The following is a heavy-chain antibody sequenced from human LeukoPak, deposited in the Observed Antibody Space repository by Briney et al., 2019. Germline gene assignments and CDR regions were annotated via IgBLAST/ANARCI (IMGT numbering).Heavy chain of an antibody. V-gene: IGHV1-69*05. CDR2: IIPIFGTA. CDR1: GGTFNTYA. Sequence: SVKVSCMASGGTFNTYAISWVRQAPGQGLEWIGKIIPIFGTANYAQKVQGIVTITTDESTSTAYMELSSLRSEDTAVYYCATHKSSSWRNNWFDPWGQGTLVTVSS. CDR3: ATHKSSSWRNNWFDP. J-gene: IGHJ5*02. D-gene: IGHD6-13*01.